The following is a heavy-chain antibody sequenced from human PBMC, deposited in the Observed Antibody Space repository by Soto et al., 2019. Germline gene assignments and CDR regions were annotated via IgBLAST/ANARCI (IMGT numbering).Heavy chain of an antibody. CDR3: AAGHLYRDAFDI. Sequence: ASVKVSCKVCGYTLPELSMHWVREAPGKGLEWTGGFDPEDGETIYAQKFQGRVTMTEDTSTDTAHMELSSLRSEDTAVYYCAAGHLYRDAFDIWGQGTMVTVSS. CDR1: GYTLPELS. J-gene: IGHJ3*02. CDR2: FDPEDGET. V-gene: IGHV1-24*01.